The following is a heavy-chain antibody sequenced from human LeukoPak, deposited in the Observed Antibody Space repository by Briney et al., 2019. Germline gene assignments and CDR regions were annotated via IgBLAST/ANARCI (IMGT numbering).Heavy chain of an antibody. D-gene: IGHD1-26*01. V-gene: IGHV3-11*01. Sequence: GGSLRLSCAASGFTFSDYYMSWIRQAPGKGLEWIAYITSSGTTIYYADSVKGRFTISRDNAKNSLYLQMNSLRAGDTAVYDCAREDNTRADYWGQGTLVTVSS. J-gene: IGHJ4*02. CDR1: GFTFSDYY. CDR2: ITSSGTTI. CDR3: AREDNTRADY.